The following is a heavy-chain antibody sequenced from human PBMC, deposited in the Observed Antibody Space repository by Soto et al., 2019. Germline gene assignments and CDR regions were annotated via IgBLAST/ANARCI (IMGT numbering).Heavy chain of an antibody. CDR1: XXXXXSXXYX. Sequence: TLXLXXXXSXXXXXSXXYXXXXXRQPPGKGLEWIGYIYHSGSTYYNPSLKSRVTISVDRSKTQFSLKLGSVTAADTAVYYCARGMTTVTTLDYWGQGTLVTVSS. D-gene: IGHD4-17*01. J-gene: IGHJ4*02. CDR3: ARGMTTVTTLDY. CDR2: IYHSGST. V-gene: IGHV4-30-2*01.